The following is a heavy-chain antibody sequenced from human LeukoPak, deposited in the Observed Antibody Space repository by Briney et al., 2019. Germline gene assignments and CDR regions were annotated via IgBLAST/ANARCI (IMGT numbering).Heavy chain of an antibody. CDR2: ISSSTRII. CDR3: ARSRSGAY. CDR1: GFTLSGYG. D-gene: IGHD1-26*01. J-gene: IGHJ4*02. Sequence: GGSLRLSCAASGFTLSGYGMNWVRQAPGKGLEWVSYISSSTRIIYYADSVKGRLTISRDNAKNSLYLQMNSLRAEDTAVYYCARSRSGAYWGQGTLVTVSS. V-gene: IGHV3-48*01.